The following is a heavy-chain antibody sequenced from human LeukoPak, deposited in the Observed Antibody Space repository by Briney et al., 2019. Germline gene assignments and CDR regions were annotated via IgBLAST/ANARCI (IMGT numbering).Heavy chain of an antibody. J-gene: IGHJ4*02. V-gene: IGHV4-59*08. Sequence: SETLSLTCTVSGGSISSYYWSWIRQPPGKGLEWIGYIYYSGSTKYNPSLRSRLTMSVDTSKNQFSLKLSSVSAADTAMYYCARQGGEYYSDSRGYYYYFDYWGQGTLATVSS. CDR3: ARQGGEYYSDSRGYYYYFDY. CDR1: GGSISSYY. CDR2: IYYSGST. D-gene: IGHD3-22*01.